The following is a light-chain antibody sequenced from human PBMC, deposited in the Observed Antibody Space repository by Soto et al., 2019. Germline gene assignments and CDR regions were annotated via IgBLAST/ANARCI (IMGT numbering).Light chain of an antibody. CDR2: GNI. CDR3: QSYDSSLSGYV. J-gene: IGLJ1*01. CDR1: SSNIGAGYD. Sequence: QSVLTQPPSVSGAPGQRVTISCTGSSSNIGAGYDVHWYQQLPGTSPKLLIYGNINRPSGVPDRFSASTSGTSASLAITGLQAADEADYYCQSYDSSLSGYVFGTGTKLTVL. V-gene: IGLV1-40*01.